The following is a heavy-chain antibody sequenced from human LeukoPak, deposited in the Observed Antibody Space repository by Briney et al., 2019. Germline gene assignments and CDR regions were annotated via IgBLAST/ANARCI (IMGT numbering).Heavy chain of an antibody. CDR1: GFIFSTYS. V-gene: IGHV3-48*01. CDR2: ISSDSSTI. D-gene: IGHD6-19*01. Sequence: PGGSLRLSCAASGFIFSTYSMNWVRQAPGKGLEWVSYISSDSSTIYYADSVKGRFTISRDNAKNLLYLQMSSLRAEDTAVYYCAREGIAVAGTLSQLDDYWGQGTLVTVSS. CDR3: AREGIAVAGTLSQLDDY. J-gene: IGHJ4*02.